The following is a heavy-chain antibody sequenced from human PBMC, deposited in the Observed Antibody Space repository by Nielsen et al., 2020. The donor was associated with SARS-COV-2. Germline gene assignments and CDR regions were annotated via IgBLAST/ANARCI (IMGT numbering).Heavy chain of an antibody. D-gene: IGHD3-10*01. CDR2: IVVGSGNT. CDR1: GFTFTSSA. Sequence: SVKVSCKASGFTFTSSAVQWVRQARGQRLEWIGWIVVGSGNTNYAQKFQERVTITRDMSTSTAYMKLSSLRSEDTAVYYCAAVAGFGESPLNYWGQGTLVTVSS. CDR3: AAVAGFGESPLNY. V-gene: IGHV1-58*01. J-gene: IGHJ4*02.